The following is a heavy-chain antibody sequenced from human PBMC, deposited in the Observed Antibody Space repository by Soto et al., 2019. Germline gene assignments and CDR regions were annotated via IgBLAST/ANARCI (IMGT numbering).Heavy chain of an antibody. D-gene: IGHD2-2*01. CDR2: IDHDGRSK. CDR1: GFTFSSYW. CDR3: ARDPNVVVVPAATYYYYGMDV. Sequence: GGSLRLSCAASGFTFSSYWMHWVRQDPGKGLVWVSHIDHDGRSKTYADSVKGRFTISRDNAKNSLYLQMNSLRAEDTAVYYCARDPNVVVVPAATYYYYGMDVWGQGTTVTVSS. J-gene: IGHJ6*02. V-gene: IGHV3-74*01.